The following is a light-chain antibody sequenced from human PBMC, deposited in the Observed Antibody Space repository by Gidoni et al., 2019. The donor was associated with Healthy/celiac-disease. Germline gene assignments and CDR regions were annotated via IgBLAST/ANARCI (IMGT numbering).Light chain of an antibody. Sequence: QSALTQPASVSGSPGHSITISRTGTSSDVGGYNYVSWYQQHPGKAPKLMIYDVSNRPSGVSNRFSGSKSGNTASLTISGLQAEDEADYYCSSYTSSSTGVFGTGTKVTVL. CDR3: SSYTSSSTGV. J-gene: IGLJ1*01. CDR1: SSDVGGYNY. CDR2: DVS. V-gene: IGLV2-14*01.